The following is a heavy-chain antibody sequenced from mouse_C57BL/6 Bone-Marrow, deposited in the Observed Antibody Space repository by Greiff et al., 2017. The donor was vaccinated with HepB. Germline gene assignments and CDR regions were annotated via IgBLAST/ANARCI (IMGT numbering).Heavy chain of an antibody. V-gene: IGHV7-1*01. Sequence: DVKLVESGGGLVQSGRSLRLSCATSGFTFSDFYMEWVRQAPGKGLEWIAASRNKANDYTTEYSASVKGRFIVSRDTSQSILYLQMNALRAEDTAIYYCARDAGGNLFAYWGQGTLVTVSA. CDR1: GFTFSDFY. J-gene: IGHJ3*01. CDR2: SRNKANDYTT. D-gene: IGHD2-1*01. CDR3: ARDAGGNLFAY.